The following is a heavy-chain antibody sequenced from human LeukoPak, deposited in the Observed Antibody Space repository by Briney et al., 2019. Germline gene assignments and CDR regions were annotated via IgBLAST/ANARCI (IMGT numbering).Heavy chain of an antibody. J-gene: IGHJ3*01. D-gene: IGHD5-18*01. CDR1: GFTFSNYW. CDR2: IKKDGSEK. Sequence: QSGGSLRLSCAASGFTFSNYWMSWVRQAPGKGLEWVANIKKDGSEKYYVDSVRGRFTISRDNAENSLHLQMISLRAEDTAVYYCEKDGGRYSYASDWGQGTMVIVSS. CDR3: EKDGGRYSYASD. V-gene: IGHV3-7*01.